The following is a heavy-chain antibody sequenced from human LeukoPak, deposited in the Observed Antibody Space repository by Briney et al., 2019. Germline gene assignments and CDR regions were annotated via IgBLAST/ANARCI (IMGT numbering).Heavy chain of an antibody. J-gene: IGHJ3*02. CDR3: ARSRRTSGWYDAFDI. D-gene: IGHD6-19*01. Sequence: PSETLSLTCNVSGXSISSYYGNWIRQPPGQGLEWIGHIYYSGSTHYNPSLKSRVTISVDTSKNQFSLRLTSVTAADTAVYYCARSRRTSGWYDAFDIWGQGTMVTVSS. CDR2: IYYSGST. CDR1: GXSISSYY. V-gene: IGHV4-59*01.